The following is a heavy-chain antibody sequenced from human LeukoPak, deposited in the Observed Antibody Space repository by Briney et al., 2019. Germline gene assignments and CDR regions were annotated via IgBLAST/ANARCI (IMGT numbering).Heavy chain of an antibody. J-gene: IGHJ5*02. CDR1: GFTFSSYA. CDR3: ARAYYDFWSGNNWFDP. Sequence: GGSLKLSCAASGFTFSSYAMSWVRQAPGKGLEWVSAISGSGGSTYHADSVKGRFTISRDNSKNTLYLQMNSLRAEDTAVYYCARAYYDFWSGNNWFDPWGQGTLVTVSS. D-gene: IGHD3-3*01. V-gene: IGHV3-23*01. CDR2: ISGSGGST.